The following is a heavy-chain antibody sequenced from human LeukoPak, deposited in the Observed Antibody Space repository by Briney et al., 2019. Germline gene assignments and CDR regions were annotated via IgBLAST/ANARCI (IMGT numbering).Heavy chain of an antibody. D-gene: IGHD4-11*01. CDR1: GFTFSSYS. Sequence: PGGSLRLSCAASGFTFSSYSMNWVRQAPGKGLEWVSSISSSSRYIYYADSVKGRFTISRDNAKNSLYLQMNSLRAEDTAVYYCARDQTTVTTAYFYCWGQGTLVTVSS. J-gene: IGHJ1*01. CDR2: ISSSSRYI. V-gene: IGHV3-21*01. CDR3: ARDQTTVTTAYFYC.